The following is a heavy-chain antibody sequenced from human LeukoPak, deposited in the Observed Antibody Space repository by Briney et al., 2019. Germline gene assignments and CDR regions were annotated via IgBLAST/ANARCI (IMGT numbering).Heavy chain of an antibody. CDR1: GSTFTSYG. CDR3: ARADWGIAARSYYYYYYMDV. Sequence: ASVKVSCKASGSTFTSYGISWVRQAPGQGLEWMGWISAYNINTNSAQNLQGRVTMTTDTSTSTAYMELRSLRSDDTAVYYSARADWGIAARSYYYYYYMDVWGKGTTVTVSS. CDR2: ISAYNINT. D-gene: IGHD6-6*01. V-gene: IGHV1-18*01. J-gene: IGHJ6*03.